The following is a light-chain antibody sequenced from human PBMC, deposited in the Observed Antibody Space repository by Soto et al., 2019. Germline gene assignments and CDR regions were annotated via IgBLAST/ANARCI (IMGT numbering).Light chain of an antibody. V-gene: IGKV1-9*01. CDR3: QVLKCYPRT. Sequence: TQLTQSPSSLSASVGDRVTITCRAGQGSGRYFAWYQQKPGTAPKLLIYAASTLQSGVPSRFSGSASGADFRPTISRLPAENFGNYCRQVLKCYPRTVGQGTKVE. CDR1: QGSGRY. J-gene: IGKJ1*01. CDR2: AAS.